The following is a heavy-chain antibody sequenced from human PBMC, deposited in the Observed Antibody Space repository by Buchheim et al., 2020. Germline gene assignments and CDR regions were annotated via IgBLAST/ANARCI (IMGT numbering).Heavy chain of an antibody. J-gene: IGHJ6*02. CDR3: ARENYDYWSGVYNYYGMDV. CDR2: INPSGGTT. V-gene: IGHV1-46*01. D-gene: IGHD3-3*01. CDR1: GYVLTTQY. Sequence: QVQLVQSGAEVKKPGASVKVSCKASGYVLTTQYMHWVRQAPGEGLEWMGVINPSGGTTTYAQKFQGRVTMTRDTSTSTVYMELNSLRSEDTAVYFCARENYDYWSGVYNYYGMDVWGQGTT.